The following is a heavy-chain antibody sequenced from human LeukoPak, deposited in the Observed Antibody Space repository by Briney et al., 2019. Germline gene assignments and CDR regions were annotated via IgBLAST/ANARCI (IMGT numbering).Heavy chain of an antibody. CDR1: GGSISSYY. J-gene: IGHJ5*02. Sequence: PSETLSLTCTVSGGSISSYYWSWIRQPPGKGLEWIGYIYYSGSTNYNPSLKSRVTISVDTSKNQFSLKLSSVTAADTAVYYCARAKGHPPDRFDPWGQGTLVTVSS. V-gene: IGHV4-59*01. CDR2: IYYSGST. CDR3: ARAKGHPPDRFDP.